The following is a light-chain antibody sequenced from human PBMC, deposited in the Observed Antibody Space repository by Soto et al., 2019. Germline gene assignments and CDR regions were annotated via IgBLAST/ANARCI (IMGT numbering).Light chain of an antibody. J-gene: IGLJ1*01. CDR2: DVS. CDR1: SSDVGGYNY. V-gene: IGLV2-14*01. CDR3: SSYTSSSNLNXV. Sequence: QSALTQPASVSGSPGQSITISCTGTSSDVGGYNYVSWYQQHPGKAPKLMIYDVSNRPSGVSNRFSGSKSGNTASLTISGLQAEDEADYYCSSYTSSSNLNXVFGTGTKVTVL.